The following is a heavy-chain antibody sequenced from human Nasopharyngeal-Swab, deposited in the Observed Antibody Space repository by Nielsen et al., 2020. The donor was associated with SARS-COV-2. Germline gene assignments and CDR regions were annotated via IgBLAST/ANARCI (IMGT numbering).Heavy chain of an antibody. CDR2: INPDSGDT. CDR3: ARDYYDNYDSDY. J-gene: IGHJ4*02. Sequence: ASVKVSCKTSGYTFTDYYIHWLRQVPGHGLEWVVCINPDSGDTQYAQKFQGRVTVTSDRSRSTAYIDLSRLRSDDTAVYYCARDYYDNYDSDYWGQGTLVTVSS. V-gene: IGHV1-2*02. CDR1: GYTFTDYY. D-gene: IGHD3-22*01.